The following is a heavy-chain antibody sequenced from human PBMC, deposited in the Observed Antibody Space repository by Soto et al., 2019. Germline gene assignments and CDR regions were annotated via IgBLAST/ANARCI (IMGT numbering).Heavy chain of an antibody. CDR3: VRQGFYCENSVCYTSASAFDI. D-gene: IGHD2-8*01. CDR1: GFTFSDYY. Sequence: QEQLVESGGGLVKPGGSLSLSCAASGFTFSDYYMSWIRQAPGKGLEWVSYISYTSTYKNYADDVKGRFTISRDNAKNSLYLQMNSLRAEDTAVFYCVRQGFYCENSVCYTSASAFDIWGRGTMVTVSS. CDR2: ISYTSTYK. V-gene: IGHV3-11*06. J-gene: IGHJ3*02.